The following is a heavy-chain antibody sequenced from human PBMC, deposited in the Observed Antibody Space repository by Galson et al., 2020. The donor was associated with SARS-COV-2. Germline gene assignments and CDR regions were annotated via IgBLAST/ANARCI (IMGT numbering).Heavy chain of an antibody. CDR1: GGTFSSYA. V-gene: IGHV1-69*06. D-gene: IGHD3-16*02. CDR3: ERGRYGALGGVIVMAPNFDY. J-gene: IGHJ4*02. CDR2: IIPIFGTA. Sequence: SVKVSCKASGGTFSSYAISWVRQAPGQGLEWMGGIIPIFGTANYAQKLQGRVTITADKSTITAYMELSSLRSEDTAVYYCERGRYGALGGVIVMAPNFDYWGQGTLVTVSS.